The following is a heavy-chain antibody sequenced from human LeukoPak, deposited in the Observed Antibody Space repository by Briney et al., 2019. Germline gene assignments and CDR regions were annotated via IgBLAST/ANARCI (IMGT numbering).Heavy chain of an antibody. CDR2: IRYDVSNK. J-gene: IGHJ4*02. CDR1: GFTFSSYG. V-gene: IGHV3-30*02. Sequence: GGSLRLSCAESGFTFSSYGMHWVRQAPGKGLEWVAFIRYDVSNKYYADSVKGRFTISRDNSKNTLYLQMNSLRAEDTAVYYCARDQFGGVIVDPDFDYWGQGTLVTVSS. CDR3: ARDQFGGVIVDPDFDY. D-gene: IGHD3-16*02.